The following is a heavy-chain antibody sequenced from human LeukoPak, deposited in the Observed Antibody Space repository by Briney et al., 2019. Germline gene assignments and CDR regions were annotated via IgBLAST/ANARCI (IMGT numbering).Heavy chain of an antibody. D-gene: IGHD6-19*01. V-gene: IGHV1-3*01. CDR1: GYTFTSNY. Sequence: GASVKVSCKASGYTFTSNYIHWVRQAPGQRLEWMGWINAGNGNTKYSQKFQGRVTITRDTSASTAYMELSSLRSEDTAVYYCARESAGDYIDYWGQGTLVTVSS. CDR3: ARESAGDYIDY. CDR2: INAGNGNT. J-gene: IGHJ4*02.